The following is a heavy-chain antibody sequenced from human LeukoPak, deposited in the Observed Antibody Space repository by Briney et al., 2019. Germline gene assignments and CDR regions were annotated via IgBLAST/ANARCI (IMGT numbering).Heavy chain of an antibody. D-gene: IGHD6-19*01. J-gene: IGHJ5*02. CDR1: GGSISSSSYY. CDR2: IYYSGST. CDR3: ARHLAWQWLPDWFDP. V-gene: IGHV4-39*01. Sequence: PSETLSLTCTVSGGSISSSSYYWGWIRQPPGKGLEWIGSIYYSGSTYYNPSLKSRVTISVDTSKNQFSLKLSSVTAADTAVYYCARHLAWQWLPDWFDPWGQGTLVTVSS.